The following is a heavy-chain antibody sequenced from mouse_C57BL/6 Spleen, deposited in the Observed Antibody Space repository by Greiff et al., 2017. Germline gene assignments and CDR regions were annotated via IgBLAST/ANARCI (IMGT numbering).Heavy chain of an antibody. CDR3: ARASDYDYDDWFAY. CDR1: GYTFTSYW. CDR2: IDPSDSYT. D-gene: IGHD2-4*01. J-gene: IGHJ3*01. V-gene: IGHV1-69*01. Sequence: VQLQQPGAELVMPGASVKLSCKASGYTFTSYWMHWVKQRPGQGLEWIGEIDPSDSYTNYNQKFKGKSTLTVDKSSSTAYMQLSSLTSEDSAVYYCARASDYDYDDWFAYWGQGTLVTVSA.